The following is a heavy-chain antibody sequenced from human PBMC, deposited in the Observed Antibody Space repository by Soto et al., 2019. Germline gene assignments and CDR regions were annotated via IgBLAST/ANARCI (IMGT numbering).Heavy chain of an antibody. CDR3: AKDRDSYCGGDCYSDY. CDR1: GFTFSSYA. V-gene: IGHV3-23*01. J-gene: IGHJ4*02. CDR2: ISGSGGST. D-gene: IGHD2-21*02. Sequence: GGSLRLSCAASGFTFSSYAISWVRQAPGRGLEWVSAISGSGGSTYYADSVKGRFTISRDNSKNTLYLQMNSLRAEDTAVYYCAKDRDSYCGGDCYSDYWGQGTLVTVSS.